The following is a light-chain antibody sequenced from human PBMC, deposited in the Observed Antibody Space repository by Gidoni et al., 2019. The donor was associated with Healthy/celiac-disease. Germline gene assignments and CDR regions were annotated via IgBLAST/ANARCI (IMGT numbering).Light chain of an antibody. CDR1: QSVSSN. V-gene: IGKV3-15*01. CDR3: QQYNNWPG. J-gene: IGKJ4*02. CDR2: GAS. Sequence: ELVMTQSPATLSVSPGERATLSCRASQSVSSNLAWYQQKPGQAPRLLIYGASTRATGIPARFSGSGSGTEFTLTISSLQSEDFAVYYCQQYNNWPGFGGGTKVEIK.